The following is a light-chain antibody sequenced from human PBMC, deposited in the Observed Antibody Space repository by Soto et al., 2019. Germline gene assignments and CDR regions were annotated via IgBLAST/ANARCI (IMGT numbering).Light chain of an antibody. CDR1: QGINSY. V-gene: IGKV1-9*01. Sequence: DIQLTQSPSFLSSSVGDRVTITCRAIQGINSYLAWYQQKPGKAPKLLIYTASTLQSGVPSRFSGSGSGTEFTLTISSLQPDDFATYYCQQLNGYPSGLAFGGGTKVDIK. J-gene: IGKJ4*01. CDR3: QQLNGYPSGLA. CDR2: TAS.